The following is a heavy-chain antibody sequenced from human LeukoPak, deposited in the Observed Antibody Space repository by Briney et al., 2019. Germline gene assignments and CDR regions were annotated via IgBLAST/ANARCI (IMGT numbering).Heavy chain of an antibody. CDR3: ARGGSYVHY. CDR1: GFTFSSYS. Sequence: GGSLRLSCVVSGFTFSSYSMNWVRQAPGKGLEWVSYINSGGSAIYYADSVKGRFTISRDNAKNSLYLQMNSLRADDTAVYYCARGGSYVHYWGQGTLVTVSS. V-gene: IGHV3-48*04. CDR2: INSGGSAI. D-gene: IGHD1-26*01. J-gene: IGHJ4*02.